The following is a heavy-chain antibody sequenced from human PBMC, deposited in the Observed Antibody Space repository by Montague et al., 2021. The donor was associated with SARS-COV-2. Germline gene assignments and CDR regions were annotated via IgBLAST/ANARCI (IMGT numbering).Heavy chain of an antibody. D-gene: IGHD3-10*01. CDR3: ARGIWFGELLTGYYYYGMDV. V-gene: IGHV6-1*01. CDR2: TYYRSKWYN. CDR1: GDSVSSNSAA. Sequence: CAISGDSVSSNSAAWNWIRQSPSRGLEWLGRTYYRSKWYNDYAVSVKSRITINPDTSKNQFSLQLNSVTPGDTAVYYCARGIWFGELLTGYYYYGMDVWGQGTTVTVSS. J-gene: IGHJ6*02.